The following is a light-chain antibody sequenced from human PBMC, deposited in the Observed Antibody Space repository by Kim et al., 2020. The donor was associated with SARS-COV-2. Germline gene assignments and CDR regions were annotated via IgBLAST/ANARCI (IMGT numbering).Light chain of an antibody. J-gene: IGKJ5*01. CDR1: QNISDD. V-gene: IGKV1-17*01. CDR2: GSS. CDR3: LQRNAYPRT. Sequence: DIQLTQSPSSLSASVGDRVTITCRASQNISDDLDWYQQKPGRAPKRLIYGSSRLQSGVPSRFSGSGSGTDFTLTISSLQSEDFATYYCLQRNAYPRTFGQGTRLEIK.